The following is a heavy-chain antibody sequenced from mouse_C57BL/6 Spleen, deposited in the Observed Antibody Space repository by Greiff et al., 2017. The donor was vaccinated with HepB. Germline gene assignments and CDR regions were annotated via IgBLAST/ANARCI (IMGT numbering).Heavy chain of an antibody. CDR3: ARRYYGSSLYYAMDY. V-gene: IGHV5-17*01. D-gene: IGHD1-1*01. J-gene: IGHJ4*01. CDR2: ISSGSSTI. CDR1: GFTFSDYG. Sequence: DVQLVESGGGLVKPGGSLKLSCAASGFTFSDYGMHWVRQAPEKGLEWVAYISSGSSTIYYADTVKGRFTISRDNAKNTLFLQMTSLRSEDTAMYYCARRYYGSSLYYAMDYWGQGTSVTVSS.